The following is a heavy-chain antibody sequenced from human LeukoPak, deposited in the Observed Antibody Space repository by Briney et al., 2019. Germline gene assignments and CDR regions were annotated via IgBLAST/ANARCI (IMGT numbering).Heavy chain of an antibody. V-gene: IGHV4-39*02. CDR3: AREYSRSVVAGSRPDL. CDR2: MYYRGTT. Sequence: PSETLSLTCSVSGGSISSSSYHWGWIRQSPGKGLEWIGSMYYRGTTYENSSLKSRLTPTIDTSNNQFSPKLTSVTAADTAVYFCAREYSRSVVAGSRPDLWGQGLLVTVSS. J-gene: IGHJ4*02. D-gene: IGHD2-21*01. CDR1: GGSISSSSYH.